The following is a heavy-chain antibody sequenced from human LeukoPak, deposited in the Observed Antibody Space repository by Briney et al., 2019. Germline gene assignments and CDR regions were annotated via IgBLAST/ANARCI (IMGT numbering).Heavy chain of an antibody. V-gene: IGHV4-59*01. Sequence: SETLSLTCTVSGGSISGYFWSWIRQPPGKGLEWIGYTYYSGSTNYDPSLKSRVTISVDTSKDQFSLKLSSVTAADTAVYYCARGTYYGGKPNWFDPWGQGTLVTVSS. CDR2: TYYSGST. CDR1: GGSISGYF. D-gene: IGHD4-23*01. CDR3: ARGTYYGGKPNWFDP. J-gene: IGHJ5*02.